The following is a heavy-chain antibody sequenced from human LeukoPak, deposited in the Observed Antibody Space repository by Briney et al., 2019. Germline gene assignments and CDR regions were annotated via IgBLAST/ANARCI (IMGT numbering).Heavy chain of an antibody. CDR3: AKDRRESSGLGAFDI. J-gene: IGHJ3*02. V-gene: IGHV3-23*01. CDR1: GFTFNSYA. CDR2: ISGSGGST. D-gene: IGHD6-19*01. Sequence: PGGSLRLSCAASGFTFNSYAINWVRQAPGKGLGWVSVISGSGGSTYYADSVKGRFTISRDNSKNTLYLQMSSLSAEDTALYYCAKDRRESSGLGAFDIWGQGTLVTVSS.